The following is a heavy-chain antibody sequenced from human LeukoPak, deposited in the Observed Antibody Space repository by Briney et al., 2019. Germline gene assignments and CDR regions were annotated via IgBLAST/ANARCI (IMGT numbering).Heavy chain of an antibody. CDR3: ARADRYGTTWYGRVDY. V-gene: IGHV3-23*01. D-gene: IGHD6-13*01. CDR2: ISGGGGTT. CDR1: GFTFSPYA. J-gene: IGHJ4*02. Sequence: GGSLRLSCAASGFTFSPYAMAWVRQAPGKGLEWVSSISGGGGTTYYADSVKGRFTISRDNSRNTLYLQMNSLRAEDTAVYYCARADRYGTTWYGRVDYWGQGTLVTVSS.